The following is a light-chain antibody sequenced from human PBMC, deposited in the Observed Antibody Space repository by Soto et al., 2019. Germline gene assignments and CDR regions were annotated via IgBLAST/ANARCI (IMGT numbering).Light chain of an antibody. Sequence: QSALTQPASVSGSPGQSITISCTGTSSDVGGYNFVSWYQQHPDKAPKLMIYDVSNRPSGVSSRFSGSKSGNTASLTISGLQAEDEADYYCSSSTSSSTRVFGTGTKLTVL. CDR1: SSDVGGYNF. V-gene: IGLV2-14*01. J-gene: IGLJ1*01. CDR2: DVS. CDR3: SSSTSSSTRV.